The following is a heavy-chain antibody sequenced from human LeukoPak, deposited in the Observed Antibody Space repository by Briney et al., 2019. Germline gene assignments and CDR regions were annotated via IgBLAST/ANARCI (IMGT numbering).Heavy chain of an antibody. CDR3: ARVHMAMAPYYFYGMDV. V-gene: IGHV3-30*03. CDR2: ISYDGSSK. D-gene: IGHD5-18*01. Sequence: PGGSLRLSCAASGFTFSSFGMHWVRQAPGKGVEWVAVISYDGSSKYYADSVKGRFTISRDNSKNTLYLQMNSLRAEDTAVYYCARVHMAMAPYYFYGMDVWGQGTTVTISS. J-gene: IGHJ6*02. CDR1: GFTFSSFG.